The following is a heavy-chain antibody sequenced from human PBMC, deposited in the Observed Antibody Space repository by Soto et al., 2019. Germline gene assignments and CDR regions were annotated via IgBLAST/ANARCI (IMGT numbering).Heavy chain of an antibody. Sequence: SETLSLTCAVSGDSISSGGNSWSWVRQPPGKGLEWIGYIYRSGVTYYNPSLQSRVTLSVDRSKNQFSLSLSSVTAADTAVYYCARGIIAPDGNWFDPWGQGTLVTVSS. V-gene: IGHV4-30-2*01. J-gene: IGHJ5*02. CDR1: GDSISSGGNS. CDR3: ARGIIAPDGNWFDP. CDR2: IYRSGVT. D-gene: IGHD6-13*01.